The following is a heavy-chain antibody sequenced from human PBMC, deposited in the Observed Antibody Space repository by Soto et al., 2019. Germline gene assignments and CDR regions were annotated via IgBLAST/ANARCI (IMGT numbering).Heavy chain of an antibody. J-gene: IGHJ5*02. V-gene: IGHV4-59*08. CDR1: GGSISSYY. D-gene: IGHD2-21*02. CDR2: IYYSGST. CDR3: ARHDSDYNWFDP. Sequence: SETLSLTCTVSGGSISSYYWSWIRQPPGKGLEWIGYIYYSGSTNYNPSLKSRVTISVDTSKNQFSLKLSSVTAADTAVYYCARHDSDYNWFDPWGQGTLVTVSS.